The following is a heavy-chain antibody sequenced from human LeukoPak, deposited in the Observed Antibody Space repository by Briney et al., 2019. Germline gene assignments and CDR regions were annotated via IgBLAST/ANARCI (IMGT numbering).Heavy chain of an antibody. V-gene: IGHV1-2*02. CDR2: INPNSGGT. CDR1: GYTFTSYD. Sequence: ASVKVSCKASGYTFTSYDINWVRQAPGQGLEWMGWINPNSGGTNYAQKFQGRVTMTRDTSISTAYMELSRLRSDDTAVYYCARSYCSSTSCYAWRGSFDYWGQGTLVTVSS. J-gene: IGHJ4*02. D-gene: IGHD2-2*01. CDR3: ARSYCSSTSCYAWRGSFDY.